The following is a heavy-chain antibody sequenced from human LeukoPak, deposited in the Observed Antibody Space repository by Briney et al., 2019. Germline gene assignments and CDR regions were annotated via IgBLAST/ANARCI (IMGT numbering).Heavy chain of an antibody. J-gene: IGHJ4*02. CDR1: GFTVSSNY. D-gene: IGHD3-22*01. CDR2: IYDSGTT. CDR3: AKNDPDSSED. V-gene: IGHV3-66*03. Sequence: GGSLRLSCATSGFTVSSNYMSWVRQAPGKGLEWVSVIYDSGTTYYADSAKGRFTVSRDNAKGTAYLQMNSLRSEDTAVYYCAKNDPDSSEDWGQGTLVTVSS.